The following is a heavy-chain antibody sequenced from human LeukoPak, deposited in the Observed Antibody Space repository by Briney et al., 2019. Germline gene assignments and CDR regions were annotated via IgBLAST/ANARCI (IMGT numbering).Heavy chain of an antibody. CDR1: GFTFSSYE. J-gene: IGHJ4*02. CDR3: AGDTVTLGYFDY. Sequence: GGSLRLSCAASGFTFSSYEMNWVRQAPGKGLEWVSYISSSGSTIYYADSVKGRFTISRDNAKNSLYLQMNSLRAEDTAVYYCAGDTVTLGYFDYWGQGTLVTVSS. V-gene: IGHV3-48*03. CDR2: ISSSGSTI. D-gene: IGHD4-17*01.